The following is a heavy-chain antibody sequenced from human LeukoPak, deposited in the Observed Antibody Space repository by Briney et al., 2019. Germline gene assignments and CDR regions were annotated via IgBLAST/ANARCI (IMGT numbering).Heavy chain of an antibody. CDR1: GDSVSSNSVT. Sequence: SQTLSLTCAISGDSVSSNSVTWNWIRQSPSRGLEWLGRTYYRSTWYNDYAVSVRGRITVNPDTSKNQFSLHLNSVTPEDTAVYYCARRPTQYDCFDPWGQGILVTVSS. CDR2: TYYRSTWYN. CDR3: ARRPTQYDCFDP. V-gene: IGHV6-1*01. J-gene: IGHJ5*02. D-gene: IGHD2-2*01.